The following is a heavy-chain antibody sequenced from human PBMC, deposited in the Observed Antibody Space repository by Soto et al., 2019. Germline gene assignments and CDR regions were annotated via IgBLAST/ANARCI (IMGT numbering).Heavy chain of an antibody. CDR3: XXXXXXNAYCGGDXXXXXXY. CDR2: ISGYSGDT. D-gene: IGHD2-21*02. V-gene: IGHV1-18*04. J-gene: IGHJ1*01. CDR1: GYTFTSYG. Sequence: QVQLVQSGAEVKKPGASVKVSCKASGYTFTSYGLSWVRQAPGQGLEWMGWISGYSGDTNYAQNLQGRVTMTTDASASTAHMEXRXLTSDDTAVXXXXXXXXXNAYCGGDXXXXXXYWGQ.